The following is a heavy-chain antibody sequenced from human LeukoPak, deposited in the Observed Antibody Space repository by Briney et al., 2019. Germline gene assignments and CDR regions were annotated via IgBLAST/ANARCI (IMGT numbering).Heavy chain of an antibody. CDR1: GGSFSGYY. CDR3: VSPRGFSYGYFDY. D-gene: IGHD5-18*01. Sequence: KSSETLSLTCAVYGGSFSGYYWSWIRQPPGKGLEWIGEINHSGSTNYNPSLKSRVTISVDTSKNQFSLKLSSVTAADTAVYYCVSPRGFSYGYFDYWGQGTLVTVSS. J-gene: IGHJ4*02. CDR2: INHSGST. V-gene: IGHV4-34*01.